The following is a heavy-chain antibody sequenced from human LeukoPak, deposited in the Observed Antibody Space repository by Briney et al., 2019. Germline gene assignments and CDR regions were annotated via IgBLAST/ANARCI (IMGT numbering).Heavy chain of an antibody. V-gene: IGHV4-59*08. J-gene: IGHJ4*02. CDR1: GGSISSYY. CDR3: ARDDNWVSPFDY. CDR2: IYYSGST. D-gene: IGHD1-20*01. Sequence: SETLSLTCTVSGGSISSYYWSWIRQPPGKGLEWIGYIYYSGSTNYNPSLKSRVTISVDTSKNQFSLKLSSVTAADTAVYYCARDDNWVSPFDYWGQGTLVTVSS.